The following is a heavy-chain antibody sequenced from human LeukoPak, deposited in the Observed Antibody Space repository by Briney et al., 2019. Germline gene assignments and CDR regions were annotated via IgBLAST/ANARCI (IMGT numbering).Heavy chain of an antibody. D-gene: IGHD3-16*01. CDR3: AKDDNYIRFLS. Sequence: GSLRLSCAASGFTFDDYGMSWVRQAPGKGLEWVSGITGSGGNRYYADSVKGRFTISRDNSKNTLYLQMNSLRAEDTAVYYCAKDDNYIRFLSWGQGTLVTVSS. CDR2: ITGSGGNR. CDR1: GFTFDDYG. V-gene: IGHV3-23*01. J-gene: IGHJ5*02.